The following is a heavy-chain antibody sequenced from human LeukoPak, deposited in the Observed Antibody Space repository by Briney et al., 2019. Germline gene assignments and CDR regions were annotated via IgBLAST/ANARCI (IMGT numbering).Heavy chain of an antibody. J-gene: IGHJ4*02. CDR3: ARGDDILTGYYYFDY. V-gene: IGHV1-18*01. Sequence: PGGSLRLSCAASGFTFTSYGISWVRQAPGQGLEWMGWISAYNGNTNYAQKLQGRVTMTTDTSTSTAYMELRSLRSDDTAVYYCARGDDILTGYYYFDYWGQGTLVTVSS. CDR1: GFTFTSYG. CDR2: ISAYNGNT. D-gene: IGHD3-9*01.